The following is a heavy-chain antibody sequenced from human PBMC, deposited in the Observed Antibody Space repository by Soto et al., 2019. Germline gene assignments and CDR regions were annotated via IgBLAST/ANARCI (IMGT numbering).Heavy chain of an antibody. CDR2: ISSAGDSM. CDR1: GFTFSAYS. D-gene: IGHD3-10*01. Sequence: QVQLVESGGGLVKPGGSLRLSCAASGFTFSAYSMAWIRQAPGKGLEYVSYISSAGDSMYYADSVKGRFTISRDNAKNALPLQMNSLRAEDTAGDYCARPNGESIHYYHGMDVWGQGTTVTVS. V-gene: IGHV3-11*01. CDR3: ARPNGESIHYYHGMDV. J-gene: IGHJ6*02.